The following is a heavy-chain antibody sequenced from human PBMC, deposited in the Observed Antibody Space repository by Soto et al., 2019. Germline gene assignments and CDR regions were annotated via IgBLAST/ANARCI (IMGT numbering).Heavy chain of an antibody. CDR2: IFPGDSDT. CDR3: ARHPSCYCDNSYYYYRLDL. Sequence: PGESLKISWKASGYTFSYSCIGWVRQTPEKGLEWMGIIFPGDSDTRYNPSFEGQVTISVDNSISTAYLRWNSLKTSDTATYFCARHPSCYCDNSYYYYRLDLWGPGTLVTVSS. V-gene: IGHV5-51*01. CDR1: GYTFSYSC. J-gene: IGHJ4*02. D-gene: IGHD3-16*01.